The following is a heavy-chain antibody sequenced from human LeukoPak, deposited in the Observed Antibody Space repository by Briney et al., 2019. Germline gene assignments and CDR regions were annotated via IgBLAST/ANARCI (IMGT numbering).Heavy chain of an antibody. Sequence: ASVKVSCKASGYTFTINGISWVRQAPGRGLEWMGWISANSGDTIYAEKFRGRVTLTKDTSTSTASLELNSLTYDDTAVYYCARDRWYAFDYWGQGTLVTVSS. CDR3: ARDRWYAFDY. V-gene: IGHV1-18*01. CDR2: ISANSGDT. J-gene: IGHJ4*02. D-gene: IGHD6-13*01. CDR1: GYTFTING.